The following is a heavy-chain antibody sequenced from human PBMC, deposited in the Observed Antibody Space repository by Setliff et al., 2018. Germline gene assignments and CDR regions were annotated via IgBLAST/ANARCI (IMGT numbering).Heavy chain of an antibody. J-gene: IGHJ4*02. CDR1: GYTFRNYA. CDR3: ARDQWTYDSSGYYYRFDY. D-gene: IGHD3-22*01. Sequence: ASVKVSCKASGYTFRNYAFAWVRQAPGQGLEWVGWISVYNGDTNYAQKFQGRVTMTTDTSTSTAYMELRSLRSDDTAVYYCARDQWTYDSSGYYYRFDYWGQGTLVTVSS. CDR2: ISVYNGDT. V-gene: IGHV1-18*01.